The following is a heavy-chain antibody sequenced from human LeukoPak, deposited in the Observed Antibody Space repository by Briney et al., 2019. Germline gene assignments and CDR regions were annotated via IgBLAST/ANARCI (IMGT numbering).Heavy chain of an antibody. J-gene: IGHJ4*02. Sequence: PSETLSLTCTVSGGSISSYYWSWIRQPAGKGLEWIGRIYTSGSTNYNPSLKSRVTMSVDTSKNQFSLKLSSVTAADTAVYYCARDTASYGGPYYFDYWGQGTLVTVSS. CDR3: ARDTASYGGPYYFDY. V-gene: IGHV4-4*07. D-gene: IGHD4-23*01. CDR1: GGSISSYY. CDR2: IYTSGST.